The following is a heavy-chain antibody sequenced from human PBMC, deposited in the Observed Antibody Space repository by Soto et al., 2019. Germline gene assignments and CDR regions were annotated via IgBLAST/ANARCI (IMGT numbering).Heavy chain of an antibody. CDR2: IKQYGSEK. CDR1: GCTFSSYW. J-gene: IGHJ6*02. Sequence: GCLLLACAASGCTFSSYWMSWVRQAPGKGLEWVANIKQYGSEKYYVDSVKGRFTISRDNAKNSLYLQMNILRAEDTAVYYCATQGEVYCSSTSCYEPHPPLYYYYGMDVWGQGTTVT. V-gene: IGHV3-7*01. CDR3: ATQGEVYCSSTSCYEPHPPLYYYYGMDV. D-gene: IGHD2-2*01.